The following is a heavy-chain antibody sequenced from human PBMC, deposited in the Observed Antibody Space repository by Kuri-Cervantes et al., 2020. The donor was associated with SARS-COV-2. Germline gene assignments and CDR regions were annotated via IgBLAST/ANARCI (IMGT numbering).Heavy chain of an antibody. CDR2: IKQDGSAK. D-gene: IGHD6-6*01. CDR1: GFTFSSDW. CDR3: SSSAARPPNWFDP. V-gene: IGHV3-7*02. Sequence: ETLSLTCAASGFTFSSDWMSWVRQAPGKGLEWVANIKQDGSAKYYVDSVKGRFTISRDNAKNSLYLQMNSQRAEDTAVYYCSSSAARPPNWFDPWGQGTLVTVSS. J-gene: IGHJ5*02.